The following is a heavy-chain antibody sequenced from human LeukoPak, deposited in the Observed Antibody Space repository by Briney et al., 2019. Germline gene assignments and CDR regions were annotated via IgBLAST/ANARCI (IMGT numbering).Heavy chain of an antibody. J-gene: IGHJ6*03. Sequence: GGSLRLSCAASGFIFSTNAMSWVRQAPGKGLEWVSAITDTGGSTSYADFVKGRFTISRDNSKNTLFLQMSSLRAEDTAVYHCAKDTTTTPYCYHYIDVWGRGTTVTVSS. CDR2: ITDTGGST. D-gene: IGHD5-12*01. CDR1: GFIFSTNA. V-gene: IGHV3-23*01. CDR3: AKDTTTTPYCYHYIDV.